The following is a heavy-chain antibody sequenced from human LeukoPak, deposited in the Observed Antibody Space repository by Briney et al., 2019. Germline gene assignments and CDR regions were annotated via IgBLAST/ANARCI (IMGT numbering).Heavy chain of an antibody. CDR1: GFAFSTYT. CDR2: IGTNGGSI. J-gene: IGHJ4*02. D-gene: IGHD3-10*01. V-gene: IGHV3-64D*06. Sequence: GGSLRLSCSASGFAFSTYTMNWVRQAPGKGLEYVSSIGTNGGSIVYADSVRGRFTISRDNSKNTLYLQMSSLRAEDTAVYFCVKASEYYDYWGQGTLVTVSS. CDR3: VKASEYYDY.